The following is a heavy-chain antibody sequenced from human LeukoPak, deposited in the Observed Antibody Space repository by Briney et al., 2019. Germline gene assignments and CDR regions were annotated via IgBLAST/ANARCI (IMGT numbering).Heavy chain of an antibody. CDR1: GLTFSDYW. CDR2: INSDGRST. Sequence: QPGGPLRLSCAASGLTFSDYWMHWVRQAPGKGLVWVSRINSDGRSTSYADSVKGRFTISRDNAKNTLYLQMNSLRAEDTAVYYCAREEITVTDAFDMWGHGTRVTVSS. V-gene: IGHV3-74*01. D-gene: IGHD4-17*01. J-gene: IGHJ3*02. CDR3: AREEITVTDAFDM.